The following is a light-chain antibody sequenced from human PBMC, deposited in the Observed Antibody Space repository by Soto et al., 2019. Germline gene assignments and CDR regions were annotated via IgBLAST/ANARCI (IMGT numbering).Light chain of an antibody. V-gene: IGKV3D-15*01. CDR2: GAS. Sequence: EVVMTQSPATLSMSPGERATLSCRASQSVGTYLAWYQQKPGQSPRLLMYGASTGATGIPARFSGRGSGTEFTLTISSLQSEDYAIYCCQQYNDWTWTFGQGTKVEIK. CDR3: QQYNDWTWT. CDR1: QSVGTY. J-gene: IGKJ1*01.